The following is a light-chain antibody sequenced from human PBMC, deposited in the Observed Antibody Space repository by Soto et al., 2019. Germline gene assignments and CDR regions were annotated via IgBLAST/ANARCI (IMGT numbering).Light chain of an antibody. J-gene: IGLJ2*01. CDR2: EDN. CDR1: SSDVGGYNF. Sequence: QSALTQPPSASGSPGQSVTISCTGTSSDVGGYNFVSWYQQHPGKAPKLMIYEDNKRPSGVPDRFSGSKSGNTASLTVSGLQAEDEADYYCSSYAGNNNFVVFGGGTKVTVL. CDR3: SSYAGNNNFVV. V-gene: IGLV2-8*01.